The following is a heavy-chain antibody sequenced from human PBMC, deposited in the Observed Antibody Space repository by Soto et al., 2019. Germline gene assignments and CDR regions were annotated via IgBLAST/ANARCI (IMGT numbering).Heavy chain of an antibody. Sequence: QVHLVQSGAEVKKPGASVKVSCKASGYTVNTYGITWVRQAPGQGLEWMGWISTYNGNTNYAQKLQGRVTMTTDTSTNTAYMELRSLRSDDTAIYYCTRDIEGTYYYGSGTYWGQGTLVTVSS. V-gene: IGHV1-18*01. CDR3: TRDIEGTYYYGSGTY. CDR1: GYTVNTYG. CDR2: ISTYNGNT. D-gene: IGHD3-10*01. J-gene: IGHJ4*02.